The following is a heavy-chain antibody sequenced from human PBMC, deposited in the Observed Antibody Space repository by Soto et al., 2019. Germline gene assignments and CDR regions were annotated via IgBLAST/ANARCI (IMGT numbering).Heavy chain of an antibody. D-gene: IGHD3-10*01. V-gene: IGHV4-4*02. J-gene: IGHJ4*02. CDR3: ARGLLWFGEPRGIDY. Sequence: QVQLQESGPGLVKPSGTLSLTCAVSGGSISSSNWWSWVRQPPGKGLEWIGEIYHSGSTNYNPSLKSRVTISVYKSKNQFSLKLSSVTAADTAVYYCARGLLWFGEPRGIDYWGQGTLVTVSS. CDR1: GGSISSSNW. CDR2: IYHSGST.